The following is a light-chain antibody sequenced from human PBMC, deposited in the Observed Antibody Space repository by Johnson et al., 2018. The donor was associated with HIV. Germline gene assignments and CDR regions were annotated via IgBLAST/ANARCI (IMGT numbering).Light chain of an antibody. J-gene: IGLJ1*01. CDR2: ENN. Sequence: QSVLTQPPSVSAAPGQKVTISCSGSSSNIGNNYVSWYQHLPGTAPKLLIYENNKRPSGIPDRFSGSKSGAPATLGITGLQTGDEADYYCGTWDSSLSAGVFGTGTTVTVL. CDR3: GTWDSSLSAGV. V-gene: IGLV1-51*02. CDR1: SSNIGNNY.